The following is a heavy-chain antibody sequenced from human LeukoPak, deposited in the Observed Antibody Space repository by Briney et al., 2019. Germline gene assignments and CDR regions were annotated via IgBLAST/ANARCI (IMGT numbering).Heavy chain of an antibody. J-gene: IGHJ2*01. CDR1: GGSISSNSHY. Sequence: NPSETLSLTCTVSGGSISSNSHYWSWIRQPPGKGLEWFGSVYYSGSTYYNPSLKSRVTISVVTSKNQFSLKLSSVTAADTAVYYCAREATADWYFDLWGRGTLVTVSS. CDR3: AREATADWYFDL. CDR2: VYYSGST. D-gene: IGHD2-21*02. V-gene: IGHV4-39*07.